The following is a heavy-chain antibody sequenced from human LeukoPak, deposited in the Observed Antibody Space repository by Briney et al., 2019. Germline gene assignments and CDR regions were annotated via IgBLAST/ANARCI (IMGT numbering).Heavy chain of an antibody. CDR3: AKRGRSYYYDSSGYYSDY. J-gene: IGHJ4*02. Sequence: GGSLRLSCAASGFTFSSYAMSWVRQAPGKGLEWVSAISGSGGSTYYADSVKGRFTISRDNSKNTLYLQMNSLRAEDTAVYYCAKRGRSYYYDSSGYYSDYWGQGTLVTVSS. D-gene: IGHD3-22*01. CDR1: GFTFSSYA. V-gene: IGHV3-23*01. CDR2: ISGSGGST.